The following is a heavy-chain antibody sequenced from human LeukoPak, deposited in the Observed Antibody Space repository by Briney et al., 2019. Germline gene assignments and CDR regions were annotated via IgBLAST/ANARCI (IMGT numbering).Heavy chain of an antibody. D-gene: IGHD2-2*01. J-gene: IGHJ6*02. CDR2: ISGNGVDT. CDR3: ARDLGYCSSTSCYSYYYGMDV. CDR1: GFTFTNYA. V-gene: IGHV3-23*01. Sequence: TGGSLRLSCAASGFTFTNYAMSWVRQAAGKGLEWVSTISGNGVDTYYTDSVQGRFTISRDNPKNTLYLQMNSLRAEDTAVYYCARDLGYCSSTSCYSYYYGMDVWGQGTTVTVSS.